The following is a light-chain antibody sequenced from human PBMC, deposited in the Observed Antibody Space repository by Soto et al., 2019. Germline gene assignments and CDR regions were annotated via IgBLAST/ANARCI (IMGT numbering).Light chain of an antibody. Sequence: DIQMTQSPSTLSASVGDRVTITCRASQSIDTWLAWFQQKPGRAPKVVIYKASNLESGVPSRFXGRXXGTEXXXTXXSXQPDDFATYYXXXYSAYSPWTFGQGTKVEIK. CDR3: XXYSAYSPWT. V-gene: IGKV1-5*03. CDR2: KAS. CDR1: QSIDTW. J-gene: IGKJ1*01.